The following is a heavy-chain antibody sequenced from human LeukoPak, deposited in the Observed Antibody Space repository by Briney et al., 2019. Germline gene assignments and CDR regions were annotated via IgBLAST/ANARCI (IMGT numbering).Heavy chain of an antibody. V-gene: IGHV4-34*01. Sequence: SETLSLTCAVHGGSFRGYYWSWIRQPPRKGLERIGEINHSGSTNYNPSLKSRVTISVDTSKNQFSLKLSSVTAADTAVYYCARRGYYYGSGSYYRPPHFDYWGQGTLVTVSS. D-gene: IGHD3-10*01. CDR3: ARRGYYYGSGSYYRPPHFDY. CDR1: GGSFRGYY. J-gene: IGHJ4*02. CDR2: INHSGST.